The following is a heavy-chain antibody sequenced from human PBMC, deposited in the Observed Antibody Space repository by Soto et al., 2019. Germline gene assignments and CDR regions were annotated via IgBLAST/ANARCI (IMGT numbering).Heavy chain of an antibody. CDR2: IWYDETNK. CDR1: GFTFSSYG. CDR3: GRDHRRSVRSTRGVMDV. Sequence: QVQLVESGGGVVQPGRSLRLTCAAFGFTFSSYGMHWVRQAPGKGLEWVAIIWYDETNKYYANSVRGRFTIFRDNSKKTLYVQMSSLRADETGVYSGGRDHRRSVRSTRGVMDVWGQGTTVTVSS. D-gene: IGHD3-10*01. V-gene: IGHV3-33*01. J-gene: IGHJ6*02.